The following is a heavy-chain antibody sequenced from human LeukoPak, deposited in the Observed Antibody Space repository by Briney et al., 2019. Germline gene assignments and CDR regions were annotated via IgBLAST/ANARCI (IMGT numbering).Heavy chain of an antibody. D-gene: IGHD2-21*02. CDR1: GFTVSTNY. V-gene: IGHV3-53*01. CDR3: ARGGGAYCGDDCRRTNDH. J-gene: IGHJ4*02. Sequence: GGSLRLSCVVSGFTVSTNYMSWVRQAPGKGLEWVSVFYSGGNTYYADSVKGRFTISRDTSKNTLYLQMDSLRAEDTAVYYCARGGGAYCGDDCRRTNDHWGQGTLVTVSS. CDR2: FYSGGNT.